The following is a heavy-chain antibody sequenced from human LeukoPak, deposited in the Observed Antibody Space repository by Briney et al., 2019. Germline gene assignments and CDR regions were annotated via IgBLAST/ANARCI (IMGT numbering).Heavy chain of an antibody. CDR3: AREITDIVVVPDAFDI. Sequence: SQTLSLTCTVSGGSISSSSYYWGWIRQPPGKGLEWIGSIYYSGSTYYNPSLKSRVTISVDTSKNQFSLKLSSVTAADTAVYYCAREITDIVVVPDAFDIWGQGTMVTVSS. D-gene: IGHD2-2*01. V-gene: IGHV4-39*07. CDR1: GGSISSSSYY. J-gene: IGHJ3*02. CDR2: IYYSGST.